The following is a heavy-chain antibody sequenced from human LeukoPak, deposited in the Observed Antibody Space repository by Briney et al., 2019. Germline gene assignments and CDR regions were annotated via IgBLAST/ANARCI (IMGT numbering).Heavy chain of an antibody. CDR1: GDSMIDNNFY. D-gene: IGHD1-26*01. Sequence: PSETLSLTCTVSGDSMIDNNFYWGWTRQSPQKGLEWIASIYYNGRSLYNPSLRSRVTISLDAPKNQIFLKPSSVTAADTAAYYCTKDSFGAVRDSWGRGILVTVSS. CDR3: TKDSFGAVRDS. V-gene: IGHV4-39*07. J-gene: IGHJ5*02. CDR2: IYYNGRS.